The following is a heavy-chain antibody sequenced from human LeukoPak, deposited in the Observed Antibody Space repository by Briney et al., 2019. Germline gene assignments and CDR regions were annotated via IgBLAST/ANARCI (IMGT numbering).Heavy chain of an antibody. Sequence: SETLSLTCTVSGGSISSGSYYWSWIRQPAGKGLEWIGRIYTSGSTNYNPSLKSRVTISVDTSKNQFSLKLSSVTAADTAVYYCARDSVDTAMVSSYWGQGTLVTVSS. D-gene: IGHD5-18*01. CDR2: IYTSGST. J-gene: IGHJ4*02. CDR1: GGSISSGSYY. CDR3: ARDSVDTAMVSSY. V-gene: IGHV4-61*02.